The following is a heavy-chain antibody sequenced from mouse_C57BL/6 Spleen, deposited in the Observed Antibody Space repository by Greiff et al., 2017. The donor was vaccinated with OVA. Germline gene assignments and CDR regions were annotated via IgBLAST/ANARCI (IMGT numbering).Heavy chain of an antibody. D-gene: IGHD2-3*01. CDR1: GYSITSGYY. Sequence: EVHLVESGPGLVKPSQSLSLTCSVPGYSITSGYYWNWIRQFPGNKLEWMGYISYDGSNNYNPSLKNRISITRDTSKNQFFLKLNSVTTEDTATYYCAREHDGLAMDYWGQGTSVTVSS. CDR3: AREHDGLAMDY. CDR2: ISYDGSN. J-gene: IGHJ4*01. V-gene: IGHV3-6*01.